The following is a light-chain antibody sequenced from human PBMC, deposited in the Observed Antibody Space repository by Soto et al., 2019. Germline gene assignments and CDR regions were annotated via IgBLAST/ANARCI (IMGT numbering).Light chain of an antibody. CDR3: QQYNKWPKT. Sequence: MVNTDCRPTLAACPGERANLSCSASETVGDSYLAWYQQKPGQAPRLLIYGASNRATGIPARFSGSGSGTEFTLTISRLESEDFAVYHCQQYNKWPKTFGQGTKVDIK. CDR2: GAS. V-gene: IGKV3D-15*01. CDR1: ETVGDSY. J-gene: IGKJ1*01.